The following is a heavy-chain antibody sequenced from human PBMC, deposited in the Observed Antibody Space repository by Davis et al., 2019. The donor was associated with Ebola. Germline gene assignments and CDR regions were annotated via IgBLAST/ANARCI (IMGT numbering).Heavy chain of an antibody. Sequence: GESLKISCAASGFTFSSYAMHWVRQAPGKGLEWVAVISYDGRNKYYADSVKGRFTISRDNSKNTLYLQMNSLRAEDTAVYYCARDNPRSVVVPAAPGDYWGQGTLVTVSS. D-gene: IGHD2-2*01. J-gene: IGHJ4*02. V-gene: IGHV3-30*04. CDR3: ARDNPRSVVVPAAPGDY. CDR2: ISYDGRNK. CDR1: GFTFSSYA.